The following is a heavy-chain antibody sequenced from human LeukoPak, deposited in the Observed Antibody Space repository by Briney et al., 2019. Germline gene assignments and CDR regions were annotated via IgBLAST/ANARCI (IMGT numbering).Heavy chain of an antibody. J-gene: IGHJ4*02. V-gene: IGHV4-59*01. CDR2: IYYSGST. Sequence: SETLSLTCTVSGGSISSYYWSWIRQPPGKGLEWIGYIYYSGSTNYNPSLKSRVTLSVDTSKNQFSLKLSSVTAADTAVYYCASLTMVRGVIYFDYWGQGTLVTVSS. D-gene: IGHD3-10*01. CDR1: GGSISSYY. CDR3: ASLTMVRGVIYFDY.